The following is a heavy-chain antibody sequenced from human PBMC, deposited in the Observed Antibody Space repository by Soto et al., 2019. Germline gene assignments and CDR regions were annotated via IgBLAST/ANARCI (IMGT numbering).Heavy chain of an antibody. Sequence: GGSLRLSCAASGFTSSSYAMTWVRQAPGKGLEWVSAISGSGGNTYYADSVKGRFTISRDNSKNTLYLQMNSLRAEDTAVYYCAKDQWLTNLDYYMDVWGKGTTVTVSS. D-gene: IGHD6-19*01. CDR2: ISGSGGNT. CDR3: AKDQWLTNLDYYMDV. J-gene: IGHJ6*03. CDR1: GFTSSSYA. V-gene: IGHV3-23*01.